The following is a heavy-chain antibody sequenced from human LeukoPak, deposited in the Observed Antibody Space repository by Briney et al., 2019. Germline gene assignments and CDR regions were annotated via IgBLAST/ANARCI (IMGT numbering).Heavy chain of an antibody. CDR3: ARDLWAQQEGDGFDI. CDR2: INQDESVK. V-gene: IGHV3-7*03. J-gene: IGHJ3*02. Sequence: GGSLRLSCAASGFTFTKYWMSWVRQAPGKRLECVASINQDESVKRYVDSAKGRFTISRDNTQNSVYLEMNSLTAEDTALYYCARDLWAQQEGDGFDIWGQGTMVTVSS. D-gene: IGHD6-13*01. CDR1: GFTFTKYW.